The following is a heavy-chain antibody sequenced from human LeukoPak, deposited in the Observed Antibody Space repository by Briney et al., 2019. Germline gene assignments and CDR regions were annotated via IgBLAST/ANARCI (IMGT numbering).Heavy chain of an antibody. CDR3: AGIAVAGTRDYYYYDMDV. CDR2: INPNSGGT. J-gene: IGHJ6*02. D-gene: IGHD6-19*01. CDR1: GYTFTDYY. Sequence: ASVKVSCKASGYTFTDYYMHWVRQAPGQGLEWMGWINPNSGGTNYAQKFQGRVTMTRDTSISTAYMELSRLRSDDTAVYYCAGIAVAGTRDYYYYDMDVWGQGTTVTVSS. V-gene: IGHV1-2*02.